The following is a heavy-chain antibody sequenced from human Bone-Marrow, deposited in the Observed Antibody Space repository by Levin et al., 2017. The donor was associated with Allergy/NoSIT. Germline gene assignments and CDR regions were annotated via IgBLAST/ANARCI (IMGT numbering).Heavy chain of an antibody. CDR3: ARPPTGTTSSYYYYGMDV. Sequence: GRGLVWVSRINTDGSTTTYADSVKGRFTISRDNAKNTLYLQMNSLRAEDTAVYYCARPPTGTTSSYYYYGMDVWGQGTTVTVSS. CDR2: INTDGSTT. V-gene: IGHV3-74*01. D-gene: IGHD1-7*01. J-gene: IGHJ6*02.